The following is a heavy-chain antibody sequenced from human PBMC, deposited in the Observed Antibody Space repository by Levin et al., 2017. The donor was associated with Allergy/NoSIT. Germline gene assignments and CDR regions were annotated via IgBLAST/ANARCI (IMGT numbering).Heavy chain of an antibody. CDR2: ISGSGVTT. CDR1: GFTFRRYA. D-gene: IGHD4-17*01. CDR3: AKSGPPIAYGDSNEGGDY. J-gene: IGHJ4*02. V-gene: IGHV3-23*01. Sequence: GESLKISCAASGFTFRRYAMSWVRQAPGKGLNWVSAISGSGVTTYYADSVKGRFTISRDNSKNTLYLQMNGLRAEDTAIYYCAKSGPPIAYGDSNEGGDYWGQGTLVTVSS.